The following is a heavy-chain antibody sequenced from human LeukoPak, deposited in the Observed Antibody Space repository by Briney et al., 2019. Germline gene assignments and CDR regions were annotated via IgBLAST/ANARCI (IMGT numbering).Heavy chain of an antibody. Sequence: HPGGSLRLSCSASGFTFSSYAMHWVRQAPGKGVEYVSAISSNGGSTYYADSVKGRFTISRDNSKNTLYLQMSSLRAEDTAVYYCVKGAGSRTYYFDYWGQGTLVTVSS. V-gene: IGHV3-64D*06. D-gene: IGHD3-10*01. CDR3: VKGAGSRTYYFDY. J-gene: IGHJ4*02. CDR1: GFTFSSYA. CDR2: ISSNGGST.